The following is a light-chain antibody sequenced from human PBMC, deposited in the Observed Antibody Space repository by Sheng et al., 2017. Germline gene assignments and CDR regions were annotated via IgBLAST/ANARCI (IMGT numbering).Light chain of an antibody. V-gene: IGLV3-25*03. Sequence: SYELTQPPSVSVWPGQTARITCSGDAMHYVYWYQQKPGQAPVLVMYKDSERPSGIPERFSGSRSGTTVTLTISGVQAEDEADYHCQSADSSGDYVIFGGGTKLGVL. CDR3: QSADSSGDYVI. J-gene: IGLJ2*01. CDR1: AMHY. CDR2: KDS.